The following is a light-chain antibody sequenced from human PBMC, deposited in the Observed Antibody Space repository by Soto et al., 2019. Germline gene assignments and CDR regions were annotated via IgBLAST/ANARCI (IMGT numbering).Light chain of an antibody. V-gene: IGLV2-14*01. CDR3: NSYTTSSTWV. CDR1: SSDVGGYNY. Sequence: QSALTQPASVSGSPGQSITISCTGTSSDVGGYNYVSWYQQHPGKAPKLMIYEVNNRPSGVSNRFSGSKSGNTASLTISGLRAEDEADYYCNSYTTSSTWVFGGGTQLTVL. J-gene: IGLJ3*02. CDR2: EVN.